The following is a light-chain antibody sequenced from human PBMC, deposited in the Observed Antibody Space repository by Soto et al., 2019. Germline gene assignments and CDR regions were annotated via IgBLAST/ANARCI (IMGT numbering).Light chain of an antibody. CDR1: TGAVTSDSY. CDR3: VLYYVAAHV. CDR2: TIS. Sequence: QAVVTQEPSLTVSPGGTVTLTCASSTGAVTSDSYPSWFQQKPGQAPRALIYTISNKHSWTPARFSGSLLGGKAALTLSDVQPEDEAAYFCVLYYVAAHVFGPGSKVTVL. V-gene: IGLV7-43*01. J-gene: IGLJ1*01.